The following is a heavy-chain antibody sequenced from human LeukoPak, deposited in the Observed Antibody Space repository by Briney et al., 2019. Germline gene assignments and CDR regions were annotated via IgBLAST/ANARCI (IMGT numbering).Heavy chain of an antibody. D-gene: IGHD3-10*01. V-gene: IGHV3-23*01. Sequence: GGSLRLSCAASGFTFSSYAMNWVRQAPGKGLEWVSAISGSGGNTYYADSVKGRFTISRDNSKNTLYLQMNSLRAEDTAIYYCAKGVLPTGFDYWGQGTLVTVSS. J-gene: IGHJ4*02. CDR2: ISGSGGNT. CDR1: GFTFSSYA. CDR3: AKGVLPTGFDY.